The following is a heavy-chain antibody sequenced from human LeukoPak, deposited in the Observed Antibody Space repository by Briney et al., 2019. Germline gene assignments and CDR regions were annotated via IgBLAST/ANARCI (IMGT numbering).Heavy chain of an antibody. CDR1: GFTFSSYS. Sequence: GGSLRLSCAASGFTFSSYSMNWVRQAPGKGLEWISFIDSSSRTIFYAESVKGRFTISRDNAKNSLFLQMNSLRAEDTAVYYCARRVPSQVITDYFDYWGQGTLVSVSS. D-gene: IGHD3-16*01. CDR2: IDSSSRTI. V-gene: IGHV3-48*04. J-gene: IGHJ4*02. CDR3: ARRVPSQVITDYFDY.